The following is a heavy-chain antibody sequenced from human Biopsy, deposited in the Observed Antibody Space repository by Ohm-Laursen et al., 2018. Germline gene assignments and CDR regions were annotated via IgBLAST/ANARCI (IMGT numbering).Heavy chain of an antibody. Sequence: GSLRLSCAAPGFIFSNYWMSWVRQAPGKGLEWVTNMNEDETIKNYVDSVKGRFTISRDSAKNSLYLQLNSLRAEDTAVYYCARAGYSSGYDYWGQGTLVTVSS. J-gene: IGHJ4*02. CDR1: GFIFSNYW. V-gene: IGHV3-7*01. CDR2: MNEDETIK. D-gene: IGHD3-22*01. CDR3: ARAGYSSGYDY.